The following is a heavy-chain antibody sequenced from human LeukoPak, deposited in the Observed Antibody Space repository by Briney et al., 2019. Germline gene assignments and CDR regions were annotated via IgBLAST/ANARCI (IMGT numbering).Heavy chain of an antibody. D-gene: IGHD1-26*01. V-gene: IGHV1-8*01. CDR2: MNPDTGDT. CDR1: GYTFTGYD. Sequence: ASVKVSCKASGYTFTGYDINWVRQATGQGLEWMGWMNPDTGDTGYAQKFQGRVTMTRNTSIDTAYMELSGLRSEDSAVYYCTRGSLSGSSRDYWGQGTLVTVSS. J-gene: IGHJ4*02. CDR3: TRGSLSGSSRDY.